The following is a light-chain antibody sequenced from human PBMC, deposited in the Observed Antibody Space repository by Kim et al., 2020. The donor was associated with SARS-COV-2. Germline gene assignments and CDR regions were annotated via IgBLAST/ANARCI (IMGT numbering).Light chain of an antibody. CDR3: QQYGTSPST. CDR1: KSVSSP. Sequence: LYPGERATLACIARKSVSSPLAWYQQKPGQAPRLLIHGASSRTTGIPDRFSGSGSGTDFTLTISRLEPEDFAVYYCQQYGTSPSTFGQGTRLEI. CDR2: GAS. V-gene: IGKV3-20*01. J-gene: IGKJ5*01.